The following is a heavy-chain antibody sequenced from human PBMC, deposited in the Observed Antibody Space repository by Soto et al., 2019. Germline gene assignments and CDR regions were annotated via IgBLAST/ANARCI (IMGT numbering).Heavy chain of an antibody. D-gene: IGHD1-26*01. Sequence: GGSLRLSCAVPGFTFSSSWMSWVRQTPEKGLEWVANINQDGSETYFLDSVKGRFTISRDNAKNSLYLQMNSLRAEDTALYYCARELIVGPAEYFQHWGQGTLVTVSS. CDR2: INQDGSET. J-gene: IGHJ1*01. CDR3: ARELIVGPAEYFQH. CDR1: GFTFSSSW. V-gene: IGHV3-7*01.